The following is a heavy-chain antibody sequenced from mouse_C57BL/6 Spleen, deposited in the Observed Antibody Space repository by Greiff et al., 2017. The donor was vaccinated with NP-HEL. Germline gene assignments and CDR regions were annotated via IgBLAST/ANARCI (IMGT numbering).Heavy chain of an antibody. CDR2: IYPGDGDT. CDR3: ARGGGLREVDY. CDR1: GYAFSSSW. V-gene: IGHV1-82*01. D-gene: IGHD2-4*01. Sequence: QVQLKESGPELVKPGASVKISCKASGYAFSSSWMNWVKQRPGTGLEWIGRIYPGDGDTNYNGKFKGKATLTADKSSSTAYMQLSSLTSEDSAVYFCARGGGLREVDYWGQGTTLTVSS. J-gene: IGHJ2*01.